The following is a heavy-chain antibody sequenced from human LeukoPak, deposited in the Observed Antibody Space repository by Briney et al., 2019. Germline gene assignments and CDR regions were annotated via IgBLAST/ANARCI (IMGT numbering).Heavy chain of an antibody. J-gene: IGHJ4*02. D-gene: IGHD3-10*01. V-gene: IGHV4-59*01. Sequence: SETLSLTCTVSGGSISSYYWSWIRQPPGKGLEWIGYIYYSGSTNYNPSLKSRVTISVDTSKNQFSLKLSSVTAADPAVYYCASSQLGVRGVILFDYWGQGTLVTVSS. CDR2: IYYSGST. CDR1: GGSISSYY. CDR3: ASSQLGVRGVILFDY.